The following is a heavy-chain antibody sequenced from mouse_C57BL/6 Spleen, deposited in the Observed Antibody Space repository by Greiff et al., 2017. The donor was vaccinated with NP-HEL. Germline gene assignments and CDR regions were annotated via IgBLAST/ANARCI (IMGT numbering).Heavy chain of an antibody. CDR3: ASGGEKLREGYFDV. Sequence: VQRVESGTELVKPGASVKLSCKASGYTFTSYWMHWVKQRPGQGLEWIGNINPSNGGTNYNEKFKSKATLTVDKSSRTAYMQLSSLTSEDAAVYSWASGGEKLREGYFDVWGTGTTVTVSS. V-gene: IGHV1-53*01. CDR2: INPSNGGT. J-gene: IGHJ1*03. CDR1: GYTFTSYW. D-gene: IGHD1-1*01.